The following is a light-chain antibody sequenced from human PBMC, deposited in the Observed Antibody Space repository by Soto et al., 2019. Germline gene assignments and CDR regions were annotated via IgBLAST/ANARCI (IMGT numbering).Light chain of an antibody. CDR1: SSDVGGYNY. V-gene: IGLV2-14*03. CDR3: SSYTDSSTLV. J-gene: IGLJ2*01. Sequence: QSALTQPASVSGSPGQSITISCTGTSSDVGGYNYVSWYQHHPGKAPKLMIYDVSNRPSGVSNRFSGSKSGNTASLTISGLQAEDEADYYCSSYTDSSTLVFGGGTQLTVL. CDR2: DVS.